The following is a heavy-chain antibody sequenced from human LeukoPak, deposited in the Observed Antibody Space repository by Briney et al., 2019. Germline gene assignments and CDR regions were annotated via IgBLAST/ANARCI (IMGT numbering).Heavy chain of an antibody. CDR3: ARDYGGSSPFDY. D-gene: IGHD4-23*01. CDR1: GFTFSSYW. V-gene: IGHV3-48*04. CDR2: ISSSDSTI. J-gene: IGHJ4*02. Sequence: GGSLRLSCAASGFTFSSYWMHWVRQAPGKGLEWVSYISSSDSTIYYADSVKGRFTISRDNAKNSLYLQMNSLRAEDTAVYYCARDYGGSSPFDYWGQGTLVTVSS.